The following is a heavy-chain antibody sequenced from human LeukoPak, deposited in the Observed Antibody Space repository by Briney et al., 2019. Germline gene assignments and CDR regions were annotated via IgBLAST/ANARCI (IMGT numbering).Heavy chain of an antibody. V-gene: IGHV4-34*01. D-gene: IGHD3-16*02. Sequence: SEALSLTCAVYGGSFSGYYWSWIRQPPGKGLEWIGEINHSGSTNYNPSLKSRVTISVDTSKNQFSLMLSSVTAADTAVYYCARGLTVYDYIWGSYRSRSWFDPWGQGTLVTVSS. CDR2: INHSGST. J-gene: IGHJ5*02. CDR1: GGSFSGYY. CDR3: ARGLTVYDYIWGSYRSRSWFDP.